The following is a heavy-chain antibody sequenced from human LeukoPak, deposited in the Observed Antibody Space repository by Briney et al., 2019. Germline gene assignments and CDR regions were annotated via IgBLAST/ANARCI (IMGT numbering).Heavy chain of an antibody. CDR2: TYPGDSDT. D-gene: IGHD6-13*01. CDR3: ARHVAAAGFSHSDY. V-gene: IGHV5-51*01. CDR1: GCSFTSYW. J-gene: IGHJ4*02. Sequence: GESLKISCKGSGCSFTSYWIGWVRQMPGKGLEWMGITYPGDSDTRYSPSFQGQVTISADKSISTAYLQWSSLKASDTAMYYCARHVAAAGFSHSDYWGQGTLVTVSS.